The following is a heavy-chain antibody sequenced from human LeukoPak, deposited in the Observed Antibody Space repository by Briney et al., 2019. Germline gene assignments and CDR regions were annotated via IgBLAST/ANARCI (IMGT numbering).Heavy chain of an antibody. J-gene: IGHJ4*02. V-gene: IGHV3-48*04. CDR1: GFTFSSYS. CDR2: ISSSSSSTI. D-gene: IGHD3-22*01. CDR3: ARSSLDYYDSSYLDY. Sequence: GGSLRLSCAASGFTFSSYSMNWVRQAPGKGLEWVSYISSSSSSTIYYADSVKGRFTISRDNAKNSLYLQMNSLRAEDTAVYDCARSSLDYYDSSYLDYWGQGTLVTVSS.